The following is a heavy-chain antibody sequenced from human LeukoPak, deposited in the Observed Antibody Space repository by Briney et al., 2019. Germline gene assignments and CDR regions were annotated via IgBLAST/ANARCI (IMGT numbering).Heavy chain of an antibody. CDR2: ISSSSSYI. CDR3: ARDLSSDFGFGFDY. D-gene: IGHD3-3*01. CDR1: GFTFSSYS. Sequence: GGSLRLSCAASGFTFSSYSMNWVRQAPGKGMEWVSSISSSSSYIYYADSVKGRFTISRDNAKNSLYLQMNSLRAEDTAVYYCARDLSSDFGFGFDYWGQGTLVTVSS. V-gene: IGHV3-21*01. J-gene: IGHJ4*02.